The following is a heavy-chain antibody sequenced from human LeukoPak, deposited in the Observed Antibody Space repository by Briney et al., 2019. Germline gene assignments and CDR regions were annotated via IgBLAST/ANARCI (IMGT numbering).Heavy chain of an antibody. D-gene: IGHD5-24*01. V-gene: IGHV1-69*13. CDR3: ARGGTRDGYSS. Sequence: GASVKVSCKASGGTFSSYAISWVRQAPGQGLEWMGGIIPIFGTANYAQKFQGRVTITADESTSTAYMELSSLRSEDTAVHYCARGGTRDGYSSWGQGTLVTVSS. CDR1: GGTFSSYA. CDR2: IIPIFGTA. J-gene: IGHJ5*02.